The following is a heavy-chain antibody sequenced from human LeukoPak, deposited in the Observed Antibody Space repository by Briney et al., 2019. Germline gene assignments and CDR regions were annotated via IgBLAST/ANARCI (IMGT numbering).Heavy chain of an antibody. CDR1: GGSTSSYY. Sequence: KSSETLSLTCTVSGGSTSSYYWSWIRQPPGKGLEWIGYIYYSGSTNYNPSLKSRVTISVDTSKNQFSLKLSSVTAADTAVYYCARHGAGCSSTSCYSWSPMDVWGQGTTVTVSS. CDR2: IYYSGST. CDR3: ARHGAGCSSTSCYSWSPMDV. D-gene: IGHD2-2*01. J-gene: IGHJ6*02. V-gene: IGHV4-59*08.